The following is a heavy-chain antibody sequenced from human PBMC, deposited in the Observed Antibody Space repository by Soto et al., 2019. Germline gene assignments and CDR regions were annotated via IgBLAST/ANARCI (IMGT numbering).Heavy chain of an antibody. CDR1: GVTFSSYA. J-gene: IGHJ6*02. Sequence: GGSLRLSCAASGVTFSSYAMHWVRQAPGKGLEWVAVISNDGSNYYYADSVRGRIAISRDNSKNTLYLQMNDLRSEDTAVYYCARGTTLAIFDYGMDVWGQGTTVTVSS. CDR3: ARGTTLAIFDYGMDV. CDR2: ISNDGSNY. D-gene: IGHD3-3*01. V-gene: IGHV3-30*09.